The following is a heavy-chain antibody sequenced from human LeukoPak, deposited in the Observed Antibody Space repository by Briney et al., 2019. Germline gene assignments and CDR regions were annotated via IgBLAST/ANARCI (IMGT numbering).Heavy chain of an antibody. J-gene: IGHJ4*02. CDR2: INHSGST. Sequence: SETLSLTCAVYGGSFSGYYWSWIRQPPGKGLEWIGEINHSGSTNYNPSLKSRVTISVDTSKNQFSLKLSSVTAADTAVYYCARKITVWGSYPRHLSPFDYWGQGTLVTVSS. V-gene: IGHV4-34*01. CDR1: GGSFSGYY. CDR3: ARKITVWGSYPRHLSPFDY. D-gene: IGHD3-16*02.